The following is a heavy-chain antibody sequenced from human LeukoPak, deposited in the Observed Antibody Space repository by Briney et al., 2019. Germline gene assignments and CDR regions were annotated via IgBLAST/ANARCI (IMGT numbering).Heavy chain of an antibody. D-gene: IGHD6-19*01. CDR3: ASKGAGYSSGWDTVY. CDR2: INHSGST. V-gene: IGHV4-34*01. CDR1: GGSFSVYY. Sequence: SETLSLTCAVYGGSFSVYYWSWIRQPPGKGLEWIGEINHSGSTNYNPSLKSRVTISVDTSKNQLSLKLSSVTAADTAVYYCASKGAGYSSGWDTVYWGQGTLVTVSS. J-gene: IGHJ4*02.